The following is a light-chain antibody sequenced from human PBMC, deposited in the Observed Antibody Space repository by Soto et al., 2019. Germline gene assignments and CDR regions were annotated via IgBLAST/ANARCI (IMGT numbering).Light chain of an antibody. CDR3: EYYGTSIT. Sequence: EIVCTPSPSILSPSPCSRPTISFRASQSIDNNHLAWYQQKPGQAPRLLIHGTSNRATGIPDRFSGSGSGTDFTLTFSRLEPEDFAVYYCEYYGTSITFGGGTKVDIK. CDR1: QSIDNNH. V-gene: IGKV3-20*01. CDR2: GTS. J-gene: IGKJ4*01.